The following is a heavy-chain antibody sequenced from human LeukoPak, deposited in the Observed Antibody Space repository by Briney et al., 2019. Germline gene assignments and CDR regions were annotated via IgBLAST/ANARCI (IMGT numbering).Heavy chain of an antibody. CDR2: INHSGST. CDR1: GGSFSGYY. D-gene: IGHD6-6*01. J-gene: IGHJ4*02. CDR3: ARPRGYSSSDFDY. V-gene: IGHV4-34*01. Sequence: PSETLSLTCAVYGGSFSGYYWSWIRQPPGKGLEWIGEINHSGSTNYNPSLKSRVTISVDTSKNQFSLELSRLRSDDTAVYYCARPRGYSSSDFDYWGQGTLVTVSS.